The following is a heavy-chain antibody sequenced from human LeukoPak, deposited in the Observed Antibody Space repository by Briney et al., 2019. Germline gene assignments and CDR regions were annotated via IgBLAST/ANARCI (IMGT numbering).Heavy chain of an antibody. CDR3: AREGSSWYYFDY. V-gene: IGHV1-69*04. D-gene: IGHD6-13*01. CDR1: GGTFSSYT. J-gene: IGHJ4*02. Sequence: SSVKVSCKASGGTFSSYTISWVRQAPGQGHEWMGRIIPILGIANYAQKFQGRVTITADKSTSTAYMELSSLRSEDTAVYYCAREGSSWYYFDYWGQGTLVTVSS. CDR2: IIPILGIA.